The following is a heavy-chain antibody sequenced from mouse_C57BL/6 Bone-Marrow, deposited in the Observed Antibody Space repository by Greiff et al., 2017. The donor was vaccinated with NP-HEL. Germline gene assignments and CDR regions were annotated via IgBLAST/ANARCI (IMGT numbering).Heavy chain of an antibody. CDR2: INPYNGGT. V-gene: IGHV1-19*01. CDR3: ARTPHYYGSSYWYFDV. J-gene: IGHJ1*03. Sequence: VQLQQSGPVLVKPGASVKMSCKASGYTFTDYYMNWVKQSHGKSLEWIGVINPYNGGTSYNQKFKGKATLTVDKSSSTAYMKLNILTSEVSAVYYCARTPHYYGSSYWYFDVWGTGTTVTVSS. D-gene: IGHD1-1*01. CDR1: GYTFTDYY.